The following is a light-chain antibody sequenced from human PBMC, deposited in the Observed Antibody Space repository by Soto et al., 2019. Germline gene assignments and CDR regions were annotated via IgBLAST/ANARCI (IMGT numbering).Light chain of an antibody. CDR2: EVS. Sequence: QSALTQPASVSLSPGQSITISCTGTSSDVGGYNYVSWYQQHPGKAPKLMIYEVSNRPSGVSNRFSGSKSGNTASLTISGLQAEDEADYYCSSYTSSSTLVFGTGTKVT. CDR1: SSDVGGYNY. CDR3: SSYTSSSTLV. J-gene: IGLJ1*01. V-gene: IGLV2-14*01.